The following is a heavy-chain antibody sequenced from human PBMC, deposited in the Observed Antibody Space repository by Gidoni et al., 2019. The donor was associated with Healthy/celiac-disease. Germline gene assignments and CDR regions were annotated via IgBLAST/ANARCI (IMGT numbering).Heavy chain of an antibody. CDR3: CPSTPGHWYFDL. J-gene: IGHJ2*01. CDR2: INAGNGNT. Sequence: QVQLVQSGAEVKKPGASVKVSCKASGYTFTSYAMHWVRQAPGQRLEWMGWINAGNGNTKYSQKFQGRVTITRDTSASTAYMELSSLRSEDTAVYYCCPSTPGHWYFDLWGRGTLVTVSS. CDR1: GYTFTSYA. V-gene: IGHV1-3*01. D-gene: IGHD2-2*01.